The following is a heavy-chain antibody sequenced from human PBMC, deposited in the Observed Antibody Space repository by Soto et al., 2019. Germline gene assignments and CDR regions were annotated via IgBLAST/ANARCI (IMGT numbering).Heavy chain of an antibody. CDR3: ASVVSICDSSGCFQR. J-gene: IGHJ1*01. V-gene: IGHV3-30-3*01. CDR2: ISYDGSNK. CDR1: GFTFSSYA. D-gene: IGHD3-22*01. Sequence: QVQLVESGGGVVQPGRSLRLSCAASGFTFSSYAMHWVRQAPGKGLEWVAVISYDGSNKYYADSVMGRFTISRDNSKKTRYLQRRSLRAEVTAVYYCASVVSICDSSGCFQRWGRGVLVTGSS.